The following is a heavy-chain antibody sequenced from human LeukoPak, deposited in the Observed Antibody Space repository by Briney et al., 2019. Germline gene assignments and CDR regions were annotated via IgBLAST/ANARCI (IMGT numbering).Heavy chain of an antibody. CDR1: GFTFSNYA. J-gene: IGHJ4*02. D-gene: IGHD2-2*01. CDR2: VSGSGDST. V-gene: IGHV3-23*01. CDR3: AKYRRYCSRTSCYGDYDY. Sequence: SGGSLRLSCAASGFTFSNYAMNWVRPAPGKGLGWVSGVSGSGDSTYYADSEKGRFTITRDNSKNTLSLQMYCLRGEDTAVYSFAKYRRYCSRTSCYGDYDYGGQGNRATVSS.